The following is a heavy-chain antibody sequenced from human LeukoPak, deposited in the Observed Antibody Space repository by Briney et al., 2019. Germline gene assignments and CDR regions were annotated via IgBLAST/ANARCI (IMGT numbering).Heavy chain of an antibody. CDR3: ARGGRGASNWTPYNWFDP. D-gene: IGHD3/OR15-3a*01. CDR1: GFNFTTYG. J-gene: IGHJ5*02. V-gene: IGHV3-33*01. Sequence: GRSLRLSCAASGFNFTTYGMHWVRQAPGKGREWVALLWYDGTIKYYADSVEGRFTISRDNSKNTLFLQMSSLRAEDTALYYCARGGRGASNWTPYNWFDPWGQGTLVTVSS. CDR2: LWYDGTIK.